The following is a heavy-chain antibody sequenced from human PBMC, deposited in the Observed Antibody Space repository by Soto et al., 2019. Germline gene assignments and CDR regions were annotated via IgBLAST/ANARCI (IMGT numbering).Heavy chain of an antibody. V-gene: IGHV3-30*03. CDR3: AGAPELPAAFAFDI. CDR2: ISYDGSNK. D-gene: IGHD1-26*01. CDR1: GFTFSSYG. J-gene: IGHJ3*02. Sequence: LRLSCAASGFTFSSYGMHWVRQAPGKGLEWVAVISYDGSNKYYADSVKGRFTISRDNSKNTLYLQMNSLRAEDTAVYYCAGAPELPAAFAFDIWGQGTMVTVSS.